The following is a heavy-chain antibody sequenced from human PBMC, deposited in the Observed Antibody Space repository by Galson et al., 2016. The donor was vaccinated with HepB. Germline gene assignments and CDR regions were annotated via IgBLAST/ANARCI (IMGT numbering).Heavy chain of an antibody. D-gene: IGHD1-1*01. V-gene: IGHV3-13*04. Sequence: SLRLSCAASGFIFSDYVMHWVRQATGKGLEWVSAIGNAGDTYYPGSVKGRFTISRENAKNSLYLQMNSLRAEDTAVYYCARASDLEGGIEYWGQGTLVIVSS. CDR1: GFIFSDYV. J-gene: IGHJ4*02. CDR2: IGNAGDT. CDR3: ARASDLEGGIEY.